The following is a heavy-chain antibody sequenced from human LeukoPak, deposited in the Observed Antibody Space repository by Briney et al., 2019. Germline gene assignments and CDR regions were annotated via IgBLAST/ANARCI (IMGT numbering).Heavy chain of an antibody. D-gene: IGHD6-19*01. Sequence: GGSLRLSCAASGFTFSSYGMHWVRQAPGKGLEWVAVIWYDGSNKYYADSVKGRFTISRDNSKNTLYLQMNSLRAEDTAVYYCARNIDSSGWNFDYGGQGTLVTVSS. V-gene: IGHV3-33*01. CDR3: ARNIDSSGWNFDY. J-gene: IGHJ4*02. CDR1: GFTFSSYG. CDR2: IWYDGSNK.